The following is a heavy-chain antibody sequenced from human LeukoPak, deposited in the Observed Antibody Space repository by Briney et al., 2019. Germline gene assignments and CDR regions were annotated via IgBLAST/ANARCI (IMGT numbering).Heavy chain of an antibody. J-gene: IGHJ6*02. CDR3: AKASSSSWYRYYGMDV. V-gene: IGHV3-48*03. D-gene: IGHD6-13*01. CDR2: ISSSGSTI. Sequence: SGGSLRLSCAASGFTFSSYEMNWVRQAPGKGLEWVSYISSSGSTIYYADSVKGRFTISRDNAKNSLYLQMNSLRAEDTAVYYCAKASSSSWYRYYGMDVWGQGTTVTVSS. CDR1: GFTFSSYE.